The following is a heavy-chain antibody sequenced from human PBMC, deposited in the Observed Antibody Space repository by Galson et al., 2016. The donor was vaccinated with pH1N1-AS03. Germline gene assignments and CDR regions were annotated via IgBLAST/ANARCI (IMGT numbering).Heavy chain of an antibody. Sequence: SLRLSCAASGFTLSDYYINWVRLAPGKRLEWLSYISSSGRTIYYADSVKGRFTISRDNAKNSLFLQMNSLRDEDTAVYYCARDGPPQGISVAGSFDFWGQGTLVTVSS. CDR3: ARDGPPQGISVAGSFDF. D-gene: IGHD6-19*01. CDR2: ISSSGRTI. V-gene: IGHV3-48*03. J-gene: IGHJ4*02. CDR1: GFTLSDYY.